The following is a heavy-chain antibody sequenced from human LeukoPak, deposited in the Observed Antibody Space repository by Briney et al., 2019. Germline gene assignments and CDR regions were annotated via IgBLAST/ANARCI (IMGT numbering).Heavy chain of an antibody. V-gene: IGHV3-30*04. Sequence: PGGSLRLSCAASGFTFSSYAMHWVRQAPGKGLEWVAVISYDGSNKYYADSVKGRFTISRDNSKNTLYLQMNSLRAEDTAVYYCARAPTYYYDSSGPGTFDPWGQGTLVTVSS. D-gene: IGHD3-22*01. CDR1: GFTFSSYA. J-gene: IGHJ5*02. CDR3: ARAPTYYYDSSGPGTFDP. CDR2: ISYDGSNK.